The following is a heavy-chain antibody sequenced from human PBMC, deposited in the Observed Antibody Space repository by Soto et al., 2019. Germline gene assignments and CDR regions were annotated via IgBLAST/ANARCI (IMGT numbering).Heavy chain of an antibody. Sequence: SETLSLTCTVSGGSTSSSSYYWGWIRQPPGKGLEWIGSIYYSGSTYYNPSLKSRVTISVDTSKNQFSLKLSSVTAADTAVYYCARQGYSYGTSYYGMDVWGQGTTVTVSS. CDR1: GGSTSSSSYY. V-gene: IGHV4-39*01. J-gene: IGHJ6*02. D-gene: IGHD5-18*01. CDR2: IYYSGST. CDR3: ARQGYSYGTSYYGMDV.